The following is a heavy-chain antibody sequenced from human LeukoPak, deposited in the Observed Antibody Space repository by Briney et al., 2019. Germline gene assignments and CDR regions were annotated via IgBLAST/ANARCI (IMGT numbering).Heavy chain of an antibody. CDR1: GFTFSSYS. D-gene: IGHD1-1*01. CDR2: ISSSSGSI. J-gene: IGHJ4*02. Sequence: PGGSLRLSCAASGFTFSSYSMNWVRQAPGKGLEWVSSISSSSGSIYYADSVKGRFTISRDNAKNSLYLQVNSLRAEDTAVYYCARDWNYYSCWGQGTLVTVSS. V-gene: IGHV3-21*01. CDR3: ARDWNYYSC.